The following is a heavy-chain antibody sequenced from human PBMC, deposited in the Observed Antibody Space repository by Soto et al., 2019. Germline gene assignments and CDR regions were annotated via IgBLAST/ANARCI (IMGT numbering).Heavy chain of an antibody. V-gene: IGHV5-51*01. D-gene: IGHD1-26*01. J-gene: IGHJ3*02. Sequence: GESLKISCEGSGYSFPTYWLGWVRQIPGKGLEWMGIIYPADSDTRYSPSFQGQVTISVDKSISTAYLQWSSLKASDPALYYCARHDYQDSGSYPDALDIWGQGTMVTVSS. CDR3: ARHDYQDSGSYPDALDI. CDR2: IYPADSDT. CDR1: GYSFPTYW.